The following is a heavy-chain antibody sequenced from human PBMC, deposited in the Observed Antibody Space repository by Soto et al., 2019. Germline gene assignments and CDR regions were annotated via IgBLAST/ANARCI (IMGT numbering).Heavy chain of an antibody. V-gene: IGHV4-39*01. CDR2: IYYSGST. D-gene: IGHD2-21*01. Sequence: SETLSLTCTVSGGSISSSSYYWGWIRQPPGKGLEWIGSIYYSGSTYYNPSLKSRVTISVDTSKNQFSLKLSSVTAADTAVYYCARLKLACGGECLNWFDPWGQGTLVTVSS. CDR1: GGSISSSSYY. J-gene: IGHJ5*02. CDR3: ARLKLACGGECLNWFDP.